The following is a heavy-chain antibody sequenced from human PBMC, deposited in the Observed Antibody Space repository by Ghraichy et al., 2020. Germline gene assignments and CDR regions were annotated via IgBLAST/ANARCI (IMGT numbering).Heavy chain of an antibody. CDR1: GFTFSSYA. CDR2: ISGSGVET. CDR3: AKDLVMVTTVGIWDY. D-gene: IGHD4-23*01. J-gene: IGHJ4*02. V-gene: IGHV3-23*01. Sequence: GESLNISCAASGFTFSSYAMGWVRQAPGKGLQWVSAISGSGVETYYADSVKGRFTISRDNSKNTMYLQMNSLRAEDTAVYYCAKDLVMVTTVGIWDYWGQGTLVTVSS.